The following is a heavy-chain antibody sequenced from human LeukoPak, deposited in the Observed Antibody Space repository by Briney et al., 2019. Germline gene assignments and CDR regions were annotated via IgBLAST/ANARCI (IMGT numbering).Heavy chain of an antibody. J-gene: IGHJ4*02. Sequence: SETLSLTCAVYGGSFSIYYWSWIRQPPGKGLEWIGEINHSGSTNCNPSLKSRVTLSVDTSKNQFSLNLSSVTAADTAVYYCARIDWSGCYFDYWGQGTLVTVSS. CDR3: ARIDWSGCYFDY. CDR1: GGSFSIYY. CDR2: INHSGST. D-gene: IGHD3-3*01. V-gene: IGHV4-34*01.